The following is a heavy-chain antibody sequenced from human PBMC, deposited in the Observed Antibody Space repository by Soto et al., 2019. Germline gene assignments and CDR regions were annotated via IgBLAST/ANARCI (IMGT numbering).Heavy chain of an antibody. J-gene: IGHJ4*02. CDR3: AKGELRFLGWATAYFDY. V-gene: IGHV3-9*01. Sequence: GGSLRLSCAASGFTFDDYAMHWVRQAPGKGLEWVSGISWNSGSIGYADSVKGRFTISRDNAKNSLYLQMNSLRAEDTALYYCAKGELRFLGWATAYFDYWGQGTLVTVSS. CDR1: GFTFDDYA. D-gene: IGHD3-3*01. CDR2: ISWNSGSI.